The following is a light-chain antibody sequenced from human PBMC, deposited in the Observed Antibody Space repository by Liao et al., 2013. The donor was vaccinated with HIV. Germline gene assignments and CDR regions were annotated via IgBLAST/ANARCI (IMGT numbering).Light chain of an antibody. CDR1: ILAKKY. CDR3: QVWDRGPAL. V-gene: IGLV3-27*01. CDR2: KDS. J-gene: IGLJ2*01. Sequence: SYELTQPSSVSVSPGQTARITCSGDILAKKYSRWFQQKPGQVPVVVIYKDSERPSGIPERVSGSSSGTTVTLTISGAQVEDEADYYCQVWDRGPALFGGGTKLTVL.